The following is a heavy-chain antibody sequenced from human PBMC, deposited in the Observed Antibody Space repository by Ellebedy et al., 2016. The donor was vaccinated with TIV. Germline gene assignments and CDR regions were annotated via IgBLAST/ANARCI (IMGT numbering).Heavy chain of an antibody. D-gene: IGHD6-19*01. V-gene: IGHV1-18*01. Sequence: AASVKVSCKASGYTFTSYAITWVRQAPGQGLEWMGWISGSNGNTIYAQNLQGRVTMTTDTSTSTAYMELRSLTSDDTAVYYCAREGYSSGWYMGGFDPWGQGTLVTVSS. J-gene: IGHJ5*02. CDR3: AREGYSSGWYMGGFDP. CDR1: GYTFTSYA. CDR2: ISGSNGNT.